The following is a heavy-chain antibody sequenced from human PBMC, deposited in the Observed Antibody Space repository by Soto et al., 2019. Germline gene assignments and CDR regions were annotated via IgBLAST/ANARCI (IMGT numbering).Heavy chain of an antibody. CDR2: VTTSGYTM. J-gene: IGHJ6*02. V-gene: IGHV3-48*02. D-gene: IGHD3-10*01. CDR3: VREEASGSSGLTYHYYYNGMDV. CDR1: GFTFSRYN. Sequence: PGGSLRLSCVASGFTFSRYNMHWVRQAPGKGREWVAYVTTSGYTMFYADSVEGRFAISRDVAKNSVHLQMNSLGDEDTAVYHCVREEASGSSGLTYHYYYNGMDVWGQGTTVTVSS.